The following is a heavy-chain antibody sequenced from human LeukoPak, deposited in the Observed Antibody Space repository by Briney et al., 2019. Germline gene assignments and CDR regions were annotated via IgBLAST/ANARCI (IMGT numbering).Heavy chain of an antibody. CDR2: INHSGST. Sequence: PSETLSLTCAVYGGSFSGYYWSWIRQPPGKGLEWIGEINHSGSTNYNPSLKSRVTISVDTSKNQFSLKLSSVTAADTAVYYCARQGGRDGYNRRWGQGTLVTVSS. J-gene: IGHJ4*02. D-gene: IGHD5-24*01. CDR3: ARQGGRDGYNRR. V-gene: IGHV4-34*01. CDR1: GGSFSGYY.